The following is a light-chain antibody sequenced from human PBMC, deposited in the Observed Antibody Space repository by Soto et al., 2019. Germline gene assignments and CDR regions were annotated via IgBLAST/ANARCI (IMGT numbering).Light chain of an antibody. V-gene: IGKV3-20*01. CDR1: QSVSSSD. CDR2: GAS. Sequence: XQSPGTLSLSPGERATLSCXAXQSVSSSDLAWYQQKPGQAPRLLIYGASSRATGIPDRFSGSGSGTDFTLTINRLEPEDFAVYFCQQHGSSSLTFGGGTKVEIK. CDR3: QQHGSSSLT. J-gene: IGKJ4*01.